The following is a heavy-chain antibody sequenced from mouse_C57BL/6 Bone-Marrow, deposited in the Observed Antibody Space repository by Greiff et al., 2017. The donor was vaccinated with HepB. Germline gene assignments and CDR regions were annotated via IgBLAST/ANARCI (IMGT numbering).Heavy chain of an antibody. J-gene: IGHJ4*01. CDR1: GFTFSDYY. V-gene: IGHV5-12*01. CDR2: ISNGGGST. CDR3: ARITTVVATSYYAMDY. D-gene: IGHD1-1*01. Sequence: EVQLMESGGGLVQPGGSLKLSCAASGFTFSDYYMYWVRQTPEKRLQWVAYISNGGGSTYYPDTVKGRFTISRDNAKNTLYLQMSRLKSEDTAMYYCARITTVVATSYYAMDYWGQGTSVTVSS.